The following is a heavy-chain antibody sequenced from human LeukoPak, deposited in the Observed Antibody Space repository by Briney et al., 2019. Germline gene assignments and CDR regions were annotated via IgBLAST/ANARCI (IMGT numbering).Heavy chain of an antibody. CDR3: ATQRRGYSYGRFDY. CDR1: GGSFSGYY. CDR2: INHSGST. J-gene: IGHJ4*02. V-gene: IGHV4-34*01. Sequence: SETLSLTCAVYGGSFSGYYWSWIRQPPGKGLEWIGEINHSGSTNYNPSLKSRVTIPVDTSKNQFSLKLSSVTAADTAVYYCATQRRGYSYGRFDYWGQGTLVTVSS. D-gene: IGHD5-18*01.